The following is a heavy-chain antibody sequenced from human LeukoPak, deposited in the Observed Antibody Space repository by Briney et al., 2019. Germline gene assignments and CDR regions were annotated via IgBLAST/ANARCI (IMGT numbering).Heavy chain of an antibody. CDR3: ASLGGYSYGFIPDY. Sequence: GASVKVSCKTSGYTFTSYGISWVRQAPGQGLEWMGGIIPIFGTANYAQKFQGRVTITADESTSTAYMELSSLRSEDTAVYYCASLGGYSYGFIPDYWGQGTLVTVSS. V-gene: IGHV1-69*13. D-gene: IGHD5-18*01. J-gene: IGHJ4*02. CDR1: GYTFTSYG. CDR2: IIPIFGTA.